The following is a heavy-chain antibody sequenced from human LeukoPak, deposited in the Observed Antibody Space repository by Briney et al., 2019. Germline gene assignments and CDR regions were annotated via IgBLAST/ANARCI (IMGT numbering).Heavy chain of an antibody. CDR1: GFTFSSYW. D-gene: IGHD6-19*01. V-gene: IGHV3-7*01. CDR3: ARDDGSGWYYFDY. Sequence: PGGSLRLSCAASGFTFSSYWMSWVRQAPGKGLEWVANIKQDGSEKYYVDSVKGRFTISRDNAKNSLYLQMNSLRAEDTAVHYCARDDGSGWYYFDYWGQGTLVTVSS. CDR2: IKQDGSEK. J-gene: IGHJ4*02.